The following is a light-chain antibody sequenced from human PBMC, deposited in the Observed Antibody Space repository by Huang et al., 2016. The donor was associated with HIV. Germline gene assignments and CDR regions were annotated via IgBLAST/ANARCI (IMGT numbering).Light chain of an antibody. CDR3: MQSIQPTT. Sequence: DVVMTQTPLSLSVTPGQPASISCKSSQSLLHTDGKTYLCWYLQKPGQSPQLLISEVSNRVSGVPDRFSGSGSGTDFTLTISRVEAEDVGVYYCMQSIQPTTFGQGTKVEVK. V-gene: IGKV2D-29*02. CDR2: EVS. J-gene: IGKJ1*01. CDR1: QSLLHTDGKTY.